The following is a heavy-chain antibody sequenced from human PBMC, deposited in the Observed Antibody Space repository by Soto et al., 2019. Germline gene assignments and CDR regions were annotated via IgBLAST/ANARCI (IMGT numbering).Heavy chain of an antibody. CDR2: IYYTGST. Sequence: SETLSLTCTVSGGSVSSSSYYWGWIRQPPGKGLEWIGTIYYTGSTSYSPSLKSRVTISVDTSKTQSSLNLKSVTAADTAVYYCAGRRAGDYYFDYWGQGTLVTVSS. CDR3: AGRRAGDYYFDY. J-gene: IGHJ4*02. V-gene: IGHV4-39*01. CDR1: GGSVSSSSYY. D-gene: IGHD1-26*01.